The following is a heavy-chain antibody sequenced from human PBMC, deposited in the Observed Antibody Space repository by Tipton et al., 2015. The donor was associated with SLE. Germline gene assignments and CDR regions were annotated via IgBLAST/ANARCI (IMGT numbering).Heavy chain of an antibody. CDR2: IYFDGSKT. J-gene: IGHJ5*02. CDR3: ARHGLYWFDP. V-gene: IGHV3-33*01. CDR1: GFSFSTYA. Sequence: SLRLSCASSGFSFSTYAMHWVRQAPGKGLEWVGLIYFDGSKTYYADSVKGRFTISRDNSKNVMYLQLNSLRAEDTAVYYCARHGLYWFDPWGQGTLVTVSS. D-gene: IGHD3-16*01.